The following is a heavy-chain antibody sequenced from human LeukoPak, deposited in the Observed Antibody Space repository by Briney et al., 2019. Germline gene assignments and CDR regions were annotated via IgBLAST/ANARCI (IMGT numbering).Heavy chain of an antibody. CDR2: ISYDGSNK. D-gene: IGHD2-2*01. Sequence: PGGSLRLSCAASGFTFSSYSLSWVRQAPGKGLEWVAVISYDGSNKYYADSVKGRFTISRDNSKNTLYLQMNSLRAEDTDVYYCARDTRTVYQLLSGWYFDLWGRGTLVTVSS. V-gene: IGHV3-30*03. CDR1: GFTFSSYS. CDR3: ARDTRTVYQLLSGWYFDL. J-gene: IGHJ2*01.